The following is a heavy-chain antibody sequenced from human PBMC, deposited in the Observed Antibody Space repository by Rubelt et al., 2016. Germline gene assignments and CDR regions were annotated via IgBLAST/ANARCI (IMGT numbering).Heavy chain of an antibody. V-gene: IGHV4-34*01. CDR2: IDHGGST. J-gene: IGHJ4*02. D-gene: IGHD2-8*01. CDR1: GGSFSGYY. CDR3: AVRGLGGVAY. Sequence: QVQLQQWGAGLLKPSETLSLTCAVYGGSFSGYYWSWIRQPPGMGLEWIGEIDHGGSTNYNPSLKSRVTVSLDPSKNQFSLSLNSVTAADTGVYCCAVRGLGGVAYWDQGTLVTVSS.